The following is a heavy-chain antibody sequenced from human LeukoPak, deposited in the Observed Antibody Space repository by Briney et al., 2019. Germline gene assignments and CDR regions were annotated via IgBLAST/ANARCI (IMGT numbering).Heavy chain of an antibody. CDR3: ARRDGSQGWFDP. CDR1: GSSISSSSYY. J-gene: IGHJ5*02. V-gene: IGHV4-39*01. D-gene: IGHD1-26*01. CDR2: IYYSGST. Sequence: KASETLSLTCTVSGSSISSSSYYWGWIRQPPGKGLEWIGSIYYSGSTYYNPSLKSRVTISVDTSKNQFSLKLSSVTAADTAVYYCARRDGSQGWFDPWGQGTLVTVSS.